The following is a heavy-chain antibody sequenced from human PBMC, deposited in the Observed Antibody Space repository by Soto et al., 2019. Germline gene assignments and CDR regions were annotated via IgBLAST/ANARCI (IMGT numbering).Heavy chain of an antibody. CDR2: INWNSGNI. J-gene: IGHJ4*02. Sequence: GGSLRLSCAASGFTFDDYAMHWVRQAPGKGLEWVSSINWNSGNIGYADSVKGRFTISRDNAKNSLYLQMNSLRAEDTTLYYYGKDVGWYCSGGSCLRVGGGYFDYWGQGTLVTVSS. V-gene: IGHV3-9*01. CDR3: GKDVGWYCSGGSCLRVGGGYFDY. D-gene: IGHD2-15*01. CDR1: GFTFDDYA.